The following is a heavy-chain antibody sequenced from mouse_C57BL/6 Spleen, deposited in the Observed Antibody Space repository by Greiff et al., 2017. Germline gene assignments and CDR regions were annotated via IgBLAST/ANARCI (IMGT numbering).Heavy chain of an antibody. CDR3: ARERDFDYDRGNYYAMDD. CDR2: ITPNYGTT. D-gene: IGHD2-4*01. CDR1: GYSFTDYN. J-gene: IGHJ4*01. Sequence: VQLKESGPELVKPGASVKISCKASGYSFTDYNMNWVKQSNGKSLEWIGVITPNYGTTSYTQTFQGKATLTVDQSSSTAYRQLNSLASEDSAVYYCARERDFDYDRGNYYAMDDWGQGTSGTVSS. V-gene: IGHV1-39*01.